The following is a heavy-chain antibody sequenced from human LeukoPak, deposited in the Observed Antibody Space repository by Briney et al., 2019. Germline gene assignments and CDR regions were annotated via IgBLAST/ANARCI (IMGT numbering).Heavy chain of an antibody. CDR1: GFTFSDYY. J-gene: IGHJ6*03. CDR3: ARVLRYCSGGNCYSGGLGYMDV. D-gene: IGHD2-15*01. CDR2: ISSGGRTI. Sequence: PGGSLRLSCAASGFTFSDYYMSWIRQAPGEGLEWVSYISSGGRTIYYADSVKGRFTMSRDNAKNSLYLQMNSLRAEDTAVYYCARVLRYCSGGNCYSGGLGYMDVWGKGTTVTISS. V-gene: IGHV3-11*04.